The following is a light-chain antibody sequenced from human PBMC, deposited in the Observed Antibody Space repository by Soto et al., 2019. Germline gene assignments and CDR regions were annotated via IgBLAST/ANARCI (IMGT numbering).Light chain of an antibody. CDR3: QQRSNWPMYT. Sequence: EIVLTQSPATLSLSPGERATLSCRASQSISTYLAWYQQKPGQPPRLLIYDASNRATAIPARFSGSGSGTDFTLTISSLEPEDFAVYYCQQRSNWPMYTFGQGTKLEIK. CDR1: QSISTY. J-gene: IGKJ2*01. CDR2: DAS. V-gene: IGKV3-11*01.